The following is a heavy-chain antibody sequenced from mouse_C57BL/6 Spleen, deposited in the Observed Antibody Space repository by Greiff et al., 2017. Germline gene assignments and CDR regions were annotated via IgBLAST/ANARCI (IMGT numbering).Heavy chain of an antibody. D-gene: IGHD1-1*02. CDR2: IIPGSGST. CDR1: GYTFTGYW. V-gene: IGHV1-9*01. CDR3: ASNCYGPYYFGY. Sequence: QVQLQQSGAELMKPGASVKLSCKATGYTFTGYWIEWVKQRPGHGLEWIGEIIPGSGSTNYNEKFKGKATFTADTSSNTAYMQLSSLTTEDSAVEYCASNCYGPYYFGYWGQGTTLTVSS. J-gene: IGHJ2*01.